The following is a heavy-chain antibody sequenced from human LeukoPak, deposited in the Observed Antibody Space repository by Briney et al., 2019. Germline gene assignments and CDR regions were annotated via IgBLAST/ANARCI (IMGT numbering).Heavy chain of an antibody. CDR2: ISTDGGNT. J-gene: IGHJ4*02. V-gene: IGHV3-23*01. D-gene: IGHD2-15*01. CDR3: ARQLGYCSDGSCYFDF. CDR1: GLTFTTYW. Sequence: GGSLRLSCAASGLTFTTYWMTWVRQAPGRGLEWISAISTDGGNTYYADSVKGRFTISRDKSKNTAHLQMNSLRAEDTAVYHCARQLGYCSDGSCYFDFWGQGTLVTVSS.